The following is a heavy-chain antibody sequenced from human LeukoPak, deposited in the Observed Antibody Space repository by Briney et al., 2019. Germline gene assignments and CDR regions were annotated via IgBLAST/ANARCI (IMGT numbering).Heavy chain of an antibody. Sequence: GGSLRLSCAASGFTLSSYSMNWVRQAPGKGLEWVSSISSSSSYIYYADPVKGRFTISRDNAKNSLYLQMNSLRAEDTAVYYCARDRLPGGYYYGMDVWGQGTTVTVSS. V-gene: IGHV3-21*01. CDR1: GFTLSSYS. J-gene: IGHJ6*02. CDR2: ISSSSSYI. CDR3: ARDRLPGGYYYGMDV. D-gene: IGHD7-27*01.